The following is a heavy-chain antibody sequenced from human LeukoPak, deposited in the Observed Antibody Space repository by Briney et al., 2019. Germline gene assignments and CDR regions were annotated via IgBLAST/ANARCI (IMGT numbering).Heavy chain of an antibody. CDR1: GYIFTSYW. Sequence: GASLMISCKGSGYIFTSYWISWVRQMPGKGLEWMGRIDPSDSYTNYSPSFQGHVTISADKSISTAYLQWSSLKASDTAMYYCARRVGASYYYGSGSYNYWGQGTLVTVSS. CDR2: IDPSDSYT. V-gene: IGHV5-10-1*01. CDR3: ARRVGASYYYGSGSYNY. J-gene: IGHJ4*02. D-gene: IGHD3-10*01.